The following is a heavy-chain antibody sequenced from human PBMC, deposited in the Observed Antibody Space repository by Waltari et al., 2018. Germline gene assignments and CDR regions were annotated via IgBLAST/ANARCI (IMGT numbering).Heavy chain of an antibody. J-gene: IGHJ4*02. V-gene: IGHV1-2*02. CDR1: GYTFSGYY. CDR3: ARDLYDSRVPGDYFDY. Sequence: QVHLVQSGAEVRKPGASVKVSCKGSGYTFSGYYIQWLRQDPGQGLEWMGGIDANTGGTKLEQKCQGRVTMTRDTSINTVYMELSSLGSDDTAIYYCARDLYDSRVPGDYFDYWGQGTLVTVSS. CDR2: IDANTGGT. D-gene: IGHD3-16*01.